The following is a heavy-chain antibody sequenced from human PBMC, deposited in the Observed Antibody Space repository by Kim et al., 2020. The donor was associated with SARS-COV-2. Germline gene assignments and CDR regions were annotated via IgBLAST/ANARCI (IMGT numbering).Heavy chain of an antibody. CDR3: AKKKFFAAGSYSDFDY. CDR2: INTVSGDT. V-gene: IGHV1-3*04. CDR1: GYTFTDYP. Sequence: ASVKFSCKTSGYTFTDYPLYWVRQAPGQGLEWMGWINTVSGDTRSSQNFQGRVTITRDTSANPAYMELSSLRSEDTAVYYCAKKKFFAAGSYSDFDYWGQGTLVTVSS. J-gene: IGHJ4*02. D-gene: IGHD3-10*01.